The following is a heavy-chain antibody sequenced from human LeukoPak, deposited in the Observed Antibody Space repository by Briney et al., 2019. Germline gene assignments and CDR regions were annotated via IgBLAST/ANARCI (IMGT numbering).Heavy chain of an antibody. Sequence: PSETLSLTCTVSGDSISSSSYYWGWIRQPPGKGLEWIGSIYYSGSTYYNPSLKSRVTISVDTSKNQFSLNLSSVTAADTAVYYCAINSGWENYYYYYYMDVWGKGTTVTVPS. D-gene: IGHD6-19*01. CDR3: AINSGWENYYYYYYMDV. J-gene: IGHJ6*03. CDR2: IYYSGST. CDR1: GDSISSSSYY. V-gene: IGHV4-39*01.